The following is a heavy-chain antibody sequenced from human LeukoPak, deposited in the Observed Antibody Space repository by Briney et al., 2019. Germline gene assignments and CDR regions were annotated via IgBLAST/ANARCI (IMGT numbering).Heavy chain of an antibody. CDR2: ISSSSSSI. CDR1: GFTVSSYS. CDR3: ARDSPDYGDYLNWFDP. Sequence: GGSLGLSCAASGFTVSSYSMNWVRQAPGEGLEWVSSISSSSSSIYYADSAKGRFIISRDNAKNSLYLQMNSLRAEDTAVYYCARDSPDYGDYLNWFDPWGQGTLVTVSS. V-gene: IGHV3-21*01. J-gene: IGHJ5*02. D-gene: IGHD4-17*01.